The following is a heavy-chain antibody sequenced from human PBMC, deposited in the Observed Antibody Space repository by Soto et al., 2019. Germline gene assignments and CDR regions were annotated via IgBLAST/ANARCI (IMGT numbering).Heavy chain of an antibody. J-gene: IGHJ4*02. CDR2: ISAYNGNT. Sequence: ASVKVSCKASGYTFTSYGISWVRQAPGQGLEWMGWISAYNGNTNYAQKLQGRVTMTTDTSTSTAYMELRSLRSDDTAVYYCARDADYDFWSGHLDYWGQGTLVPVSS. V-gene: IGHV1-18*01. D-gene: IGHD3-3*01. CDR3: ARDADYDFWSGHLDY. CDR1: GYTFTSYG.